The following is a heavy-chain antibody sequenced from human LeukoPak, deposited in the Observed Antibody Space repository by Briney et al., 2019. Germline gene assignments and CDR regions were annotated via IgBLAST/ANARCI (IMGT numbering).Heavy chain of an antibody. V-gene: IGHV3-21*01. Sequence: GESLRLSCAASGFTFSSYSMNWVRQAPGKGLEWVSSISSSSSYIYYADSVKGRFTISRDNAKNSLYLQMNSLRAEDTAVYYCARAGYSSSWYPYYFDYWGQGTLVTVSS. CDR1: GFTFSSYS. D-gene: IGHD6-13*01. CDR2: ISSSSSYI. CDR3: ARAGYSSSWYPYYFDY. J-gene: IGHJ4*02.